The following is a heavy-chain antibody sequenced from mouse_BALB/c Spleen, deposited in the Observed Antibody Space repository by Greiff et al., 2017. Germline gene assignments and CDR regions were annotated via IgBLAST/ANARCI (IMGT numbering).Heavy chain of an antibody. CDR2: ISSGGSYT. Sequence: EVKLVESGGDLVKPGGSLKLSCAASGFTFSSYGMSWVRQTPDKRLEWVATISSGGSYTYYPDSVKGRFTISRDNAKNTLYPQMSSLKSEDTAMYYCARLGITFAYWGQGTLVTVSA. CDR3: ARLGITFAY. D-gene: IGHD2-4*01. J-gene: IGHJ3*01. CDR1: GFTFSSYG. V-gene: IGHV5-6*01.